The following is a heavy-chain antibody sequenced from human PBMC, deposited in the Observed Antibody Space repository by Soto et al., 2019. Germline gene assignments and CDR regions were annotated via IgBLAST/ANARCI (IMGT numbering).Heavy chain of an antibody. CDR2: IKQDGSEK. V-gene: IGHV3-7*01. J-gene: IGHJ6*03. CDR1: GFTCSSYW. Sequence: GGSLRLSCAASGFTCSSYWMSWVRQAPGKGLEWVANIKQDGSEKYYVDSVKGRFTISRDNAKNSLYLQMNSLRAEDTAVYYCARLAYFDWLSHYYYYYMDVWGKGTTVTVSS. D-gene: IGHD3-9*01. CDR3: ARLAYFDWLSHYYYYYMDV.